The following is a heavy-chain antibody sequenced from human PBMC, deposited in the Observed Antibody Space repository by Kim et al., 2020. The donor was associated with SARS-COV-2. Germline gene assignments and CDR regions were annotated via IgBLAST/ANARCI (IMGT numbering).Heavy chain of an antibody. D-gene: IGHD3-22*01. V-gene: IGHV3-74*01. J-gene: IGHJ4*02. Sequence: GGSLRLSCAASGFTFSKYWMHWVRQAPGKGLVWVSRINANGRATGYADSVKGRFTISRDNAKNTLYLQMGSLRVEDTAVYYCASSGYYSDSSTLDYWGRGTLVTVSS. CDR2: INANGRAT. CDR3: ASSGYYSDSSTLDY. CDR1: GFTFSKYW.